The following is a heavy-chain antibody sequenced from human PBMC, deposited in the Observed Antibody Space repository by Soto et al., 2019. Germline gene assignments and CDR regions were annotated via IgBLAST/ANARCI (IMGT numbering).Heavy chain of an antibody. Sequence: QPGGSLRLSCAASGFTFSTYAMHWVRQAPGKGLGWVAVMSYGGSYKYYSDSVKGRFTISRDNSRDTLYLQMNSLRAEDTAVYYCAKGDATSWYYFDYWGQGTLVTVSS. CDR3: AKGDATSWYYFDY. D-gene: IGHD2-2*01. V-gene: IGHV3-30*18. J-gene: IGHJ4*02. CDR2: MSYGGSYK. CDR1: GFTFSTYA.